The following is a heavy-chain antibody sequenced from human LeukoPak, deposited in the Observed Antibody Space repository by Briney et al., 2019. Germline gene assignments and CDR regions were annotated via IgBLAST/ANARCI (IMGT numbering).Heavy chain of an antibody. CDR1: GFTFSRYS. CDR3: ARDGWFGEYNWFDP. J-gene: IGHJ5*02. D-gene: IGHD3-10*01. V-gene: IGHV3-48*01. Sequence: GESLRLSCAASGFTFSRYSMNWVRQAPGKGLEWVSYISSASNTIYYADSVKGRFTISRDNAKNSLYLQMNSLRAEDTAMYYCARDGWFGEYNWFDPWDQGTLVTVSS. CDR2: ISSASNTI.